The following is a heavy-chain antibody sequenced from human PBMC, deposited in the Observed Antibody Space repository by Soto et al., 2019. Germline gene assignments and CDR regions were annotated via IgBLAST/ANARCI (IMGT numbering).Heavy chain of an antibody. J-gene: IGHJ5*02. Sequence: QVQLQESGPGLVKPSQTLSLTCTVSGGSISSGGYYWSWIRQHPGKGLEWIGYIYYSGSTYYNPSLKSRVTISVDTSENQFSLKLSSVTAADTAVCYCAREYCSSTSCDTLNWFDPWGQGTLVTVSS. CDR2: IYYSGST. D-gene: IGHD2-2*01. CDR1: GGSISSGGYY. V-gene: IGHV4-31*03. CDR3: AREYCSSTSCDTLNWFDP.